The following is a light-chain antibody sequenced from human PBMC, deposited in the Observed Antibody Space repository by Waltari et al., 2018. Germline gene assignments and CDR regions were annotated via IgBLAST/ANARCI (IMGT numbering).Light chain of an antibody. J-gene: IGLJ2*01. Sequence: QSALTQPASVSGSPGQSIPISCTGTSSDVGHYNLVPWYQQHPGKAPKLIIYEVSQRPSGVSNRFSGSKSGTTASLTISGLQAEDEADFYCCSYAGSGSSVVFGGGTKLTVL. CDR1: SSDVGHYNL. V-gene: IGLV2-23*02. CDR3: CSYAGSGSSVV. CDR2: EVS.